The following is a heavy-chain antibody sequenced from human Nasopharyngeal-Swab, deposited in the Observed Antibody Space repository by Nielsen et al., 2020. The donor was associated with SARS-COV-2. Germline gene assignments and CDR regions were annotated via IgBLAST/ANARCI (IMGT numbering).Heavy chain of an antibody. CDR3: TTDFYFDY. CDR1: GFIFSASA. Sequence: GESLKISCAASGFIFSASAIHWVRQASGKGLEWVGRIGNKDHNYATTYGASVQGRFTISRDDSKNTAFLQMDSLKTEDTALYYCTTDFYFDYWGQGTLVTVSS. CDR2: IGNKDHNYAT. J-gene: IGHJ4*02. V-gene: IGHV3-73*01.